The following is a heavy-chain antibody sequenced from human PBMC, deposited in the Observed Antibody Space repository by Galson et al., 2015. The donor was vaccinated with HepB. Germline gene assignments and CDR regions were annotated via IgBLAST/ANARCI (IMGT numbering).Heavy chain of an antibody. CDR3: ARDRGGSGSYLSYYSGMDV. CDR1: GFTFSSYN. Sequence: SLRLSCAASGFTFSSYNMNWVRQAPGQGLEWLSYISTSSSTIYYADSVKGRFTISRDNAKNSLYLQMNSLRAEDTAVYYCARDRGGSGSYLSYYSGMDVWGQGTTVTVSS. D-gene: IGHD3-10*01. CDR2: ISTSSSTI. J-gene: IGHJ6*02. V-gene: IGHV3-48*04.